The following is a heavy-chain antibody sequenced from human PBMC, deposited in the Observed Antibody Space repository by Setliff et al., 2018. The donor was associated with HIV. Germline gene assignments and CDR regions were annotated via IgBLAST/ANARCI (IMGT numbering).Heavy chain of an antibody. Sequence: PSETLSLTCAVYGGSSSGHYWSWIRQAPGKGLEWIGEINHSGSTNYNPSLKSRVTISIDTSKNQFFLKLSTMTAADTAVYYCARGYVYDFWSGYYALHYYYMDVWGKGTTVTVSS. V-gene: IGHV4-34*01. CDR2: INHSGST. D-gene: IGHD3-3*01. CDR1: GGSSSGHY. J-gene: IGHJ6*03. CDR3: ARGYVYDFWSGYYALHYYYMDV.